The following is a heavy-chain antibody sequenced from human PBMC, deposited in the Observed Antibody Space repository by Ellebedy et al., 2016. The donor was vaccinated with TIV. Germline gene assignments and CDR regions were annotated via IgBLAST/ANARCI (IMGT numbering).Heavy chain of an antibody. CDR1: GGTFSSYA. D-gene: IGHD6-19*01. CDR2: IIPIFGTA. V-gene: IGHV1-69*13. J-gene: IGHJ3*02. Sequence: AASVKVSCKASGGTFSSYAISWVRQAPGQGLEWMGGIIPIFGTANYAQKFQGRVTITADESTSTAYMELSSRRSEDTAVYYCATTGIAVAGLWAFDIWGQGTMVTVSS. CDR3: ATTGIAVAGLWAFDI.